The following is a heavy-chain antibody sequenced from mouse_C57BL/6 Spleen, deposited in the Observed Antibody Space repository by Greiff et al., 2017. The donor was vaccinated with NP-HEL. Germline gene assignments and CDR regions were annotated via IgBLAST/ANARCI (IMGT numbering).Heavy chain of an antibody. CDR3: ARRQGGDAMDY. Sequence: QVQLKESGAELVKPGASVKLSCKASGYTFTSYWMHWVKQRPGQGLEWIGMIHPNSGSTNYNEKFKSKATLTVDKSSSTAYMQLSSLTSEDSAVYYCARRQGGDAMDYWGQGTSVTVSS. CDR1: GYTFTSYW. J-gene: IGHJ4*01. D-gene: IGHD6-1*01. CDR2: IHPNSGST. V-gene: IGHV1-64*01.